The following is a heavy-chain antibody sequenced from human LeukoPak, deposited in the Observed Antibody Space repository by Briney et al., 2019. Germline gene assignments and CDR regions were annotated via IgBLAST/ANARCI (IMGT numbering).Heavy chain of an antibody. CDR2: ISAYNGNT. J-gene: IGHJ4*02. Sequence: ASVKVSCKASSYSFTSYGISWVRQAPGQGLEWMGWISAYNGNTNYAQKLQGRVTMTTDTSTSTAYMELRSLRSDDTAVYYCASGLRFLEWLTLHYWGQGTLVTVSS. CDR1: SYSFTSYG. V-gene: IGHV1-18*01. CDR3: ASGLRFLEWLTLHY. D-gene: IGHD3-3*01.